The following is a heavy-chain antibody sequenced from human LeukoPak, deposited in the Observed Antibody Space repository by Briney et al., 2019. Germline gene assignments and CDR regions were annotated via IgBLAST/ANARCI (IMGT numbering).Heavy chain of an antibody. J-gene: IGHJ3*02. CDR3: ARGTYCCSTSCYERGAFDI. V-gene: IGHV4-4*02. CDR1: GGSISSSNW. Sequence: PSETLSLTCAVSGGSISSSNWWSWVRQPPGKGLEWIEEIYHSGSTNYNPSLKSRVTISVDKSKNQFSLKLSSVTSADTAVYYCARGTYCCSTSCYERGAFDIWGQGTMVTVSS. D-gene: IGHD2-2*01. CDR2: IYHSGST.